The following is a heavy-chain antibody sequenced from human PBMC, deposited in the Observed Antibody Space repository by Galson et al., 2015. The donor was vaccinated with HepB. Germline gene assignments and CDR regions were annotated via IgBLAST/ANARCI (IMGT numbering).Heavy chain of an antibody. Sequence: SVKVSCKASGYTFTGYYMHWVRQAPGQGLEWMGWINPNSGGTNYAQKFQGRVTMTRDTSISTAYMELSRLRSDDTAVYYCARDQGDFWSEDYFDYWGQGTLVTVSS. D-gene: IGHD3-3*01. V-gene: IGHV1-2*02. CDR1: GYTFTGYY. CDR2: INPNSGGT. CDR3: ARDQGDFWSEDYFDY. J-gene: IGHJ4*02.